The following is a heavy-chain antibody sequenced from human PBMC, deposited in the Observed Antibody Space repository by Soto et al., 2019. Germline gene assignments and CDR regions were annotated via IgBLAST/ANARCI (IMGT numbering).Heavy chain of an antibody. J-gene: IGHJ6*02. V-gene: IGHV1-18*01. CDR3: ARDAPPPELRFLEWHNYDYNGMDV. D-gene: IGHD3-3*01. CDR1: GYSFTAYG. Sequence: QVQVVQSGDEVKETGASVRVSCKTSGYSFTAYGISWVRQAPGQGLEWMGWISCYNGKTKYAQKVQGRVTMTIDTSTSAGYKEVRSLRSDDTAIYYCARDAPPPELRFLEWHNYDYNGMDVWGQGTTVTVSS. CDR2: ISCYNGKT.